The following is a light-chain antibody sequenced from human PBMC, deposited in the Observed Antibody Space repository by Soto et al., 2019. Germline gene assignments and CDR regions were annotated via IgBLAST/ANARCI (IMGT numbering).Light chain of an antibody. CDR3: GTWDRSLSAGV. CDR2: DND. Sequence: QSVLTQPPSVSATPGQTVTISCSGSSSSIGSHSVSWYQLLPGTAPRLLIYDNDKRPSDIPDRFSGSKSGTSATLGITGLQTGEEADYFCGTWDRSLSAGVFGTGTKVTVL. V-gene: IGLV1-51*01. CDR1: SSSIGSHS. J-gene: IGLJ1*01.